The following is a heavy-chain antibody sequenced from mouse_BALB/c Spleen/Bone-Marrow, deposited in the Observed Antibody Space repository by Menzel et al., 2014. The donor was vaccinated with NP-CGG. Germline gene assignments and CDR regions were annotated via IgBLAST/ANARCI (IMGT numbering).Heavy chain of an antibody. CDR1: GYAFTNYL. Sequence: QVQLQQPGAELVRPGTSVKVSCKASGYAFTNYLIEWVKQRPGQGLEWIGVINPGSSGTDYNEKFKGKATLTADKSSSTAYMRLSSLTSDDSAVYFCARSISAATAMHYWRQGTSVTVSS. J-gene: IGHJ4*01. CDR3: ARSISAATAMHY. V-gene: IGHV1-54*01. CDR2: INPGSSGT. D-gene: IGHD1-2*01.